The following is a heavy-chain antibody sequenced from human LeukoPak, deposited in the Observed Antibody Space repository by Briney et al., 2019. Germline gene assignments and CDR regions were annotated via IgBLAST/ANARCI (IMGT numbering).Heavy chain of an antibody. V-gene: IGHV3-53*01. D-gene: IGHD2-15*01. Sequence: GGSLRLSCAASGFTFSDYYMSWVRQAPGKGLEWVSVIYSGGSTYYADSVKGRFTISRDNSKNTLYLQMNSLRAEDTAVYYCAREEVDLDAFDIWGQGTMVTVSS. CDR3: AREEVDLDAFDI. CDR1: GFTFSDYY. J-gene: IGHJ3*02. CDR2: IYSGGST.